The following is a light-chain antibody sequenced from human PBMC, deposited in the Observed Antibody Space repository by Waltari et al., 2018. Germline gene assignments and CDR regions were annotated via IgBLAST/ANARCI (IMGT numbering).Light chain of an antibody. CDR2: ATS. CDR1: HSISGY. Sequence: DIQMTQSPSSLSASVGDSVTITCRASHSISGYLNWYQQKPGKAPRLLIYATSSLQSGVPSRFSGSGSGTDFTLTISSLQPEDFATYYCQQSYSTPPWTFGQGTKVEIK. CDR3: QQSYSTPPWT. J-gene: IGKJ1*01. V-gene: IGKV1-39*01.